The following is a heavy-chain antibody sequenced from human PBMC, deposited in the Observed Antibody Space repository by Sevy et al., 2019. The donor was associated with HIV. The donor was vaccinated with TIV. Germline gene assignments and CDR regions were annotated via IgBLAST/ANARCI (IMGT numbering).Heavy chain of an antibody. J-gene: IGHJ4*02. CDR1: GFTFKNAW. D-gene: IGHD3-3*01. Sequence: GGSLRLSCLASGFTFKNAWMSWVRQTPGKGQEWVGRIKSKTDGGTRDFAAVVKGRFAITREDSKNTVSLQMDNLRTEDTAIYYCTAGVGTSDFDYWGQGILVTVSS. V-gene: IGHV3-15*01. CDR3: TAGVGTSDFDY. CDR2: IKSKTDGGTR.